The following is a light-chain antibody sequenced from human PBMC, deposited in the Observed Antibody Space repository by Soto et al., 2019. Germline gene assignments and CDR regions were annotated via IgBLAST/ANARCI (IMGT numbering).Light chain of an antibody. CDR3: SSYTTRSTLV. J-gene: IGLJ3*02. Sequence: QSALTQPASVSGSPGQSITISCTGTSSDVGGYNYVSWYQHHPGKAPKLIIYEVNNRPSGVSNRFSGSKSGNPASLTISGLQAEDEADYYCSSYTTRSTLVFGGGTKLTVL. CDR1: SSDVGGYNY. CDR2: EVN. V-gene: IGLV2-14*01.